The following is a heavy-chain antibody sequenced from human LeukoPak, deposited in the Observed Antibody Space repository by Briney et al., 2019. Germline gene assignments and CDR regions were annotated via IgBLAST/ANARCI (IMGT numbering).Heavy chain of an antibody. CDR2: IRDSGEA. J-gene: IGHJ5*02. CDR3: ARDRAALQDWVEFDP. V-gene: IGHV3-66*03. Sequence: GGSLRLSCAVSGFIVSDYYMSWVRQAPGKGLEWVGVIRDSGEAFYADFVRGRFAISRDESENTLYLQMNSLRVEDTAVYFCARDRAALQDWVEFDPWGQGTPVIVSS. CDR1: GFIVSDYY. D-gene: IGHD3/OR15-3a*01.